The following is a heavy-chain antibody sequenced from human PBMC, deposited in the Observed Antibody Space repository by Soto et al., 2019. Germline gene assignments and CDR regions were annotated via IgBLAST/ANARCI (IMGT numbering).Heavy chain of an antibody. CDR2: IGTAGDT. Sequence: PWVSLRLSCAASGFTFSSYDMHWVRQVTGKGLEWVSAIGTAGDTYYPGSVRSRFTISRENAKNSLYLQMNSLRAEDTAVYYCARGYSYIYDYRGQGTLVTVSS. D-gene: IGHD5-18*01. CDR1: GFTFSSYD. CDR3: ARGYSYIYDY. V-gene: IGHV3-13*01. J-gene: IGHJ4*02.